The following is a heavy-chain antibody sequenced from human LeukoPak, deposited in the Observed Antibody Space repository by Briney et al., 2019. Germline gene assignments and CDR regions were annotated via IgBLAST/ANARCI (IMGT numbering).Heavy chain of an antibody. Sequence: ASVTVSCKASGYTFTDYYMHWVRQAPGQGLEWMGWINPNSGGTKYGQKFQGRVTMTRDTSISTAYMELSRLRSDDTAVYYCARGFLWFGGPDAFDIWSLGTMLTVSS. J-gene: IGHJ3*02. V-gene: IGHV1-2*02. CDR2: INPNSGGT. CDR1: GYTFTDYY. D-gene: IGHD3-10*01. CDR3: ARGFLWFGGPDAFDI.